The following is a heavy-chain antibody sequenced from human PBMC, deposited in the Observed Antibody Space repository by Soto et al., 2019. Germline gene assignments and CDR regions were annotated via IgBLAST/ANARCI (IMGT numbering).Heavy chain of an antibody. CDR3: ARLGPLPDY. D-gene: IGHD3-16*01. V-gene: IGHV4-39*01. CDR2: IYYSGSA. Sequence: SETLSLTCTVSGGSISSSSYYWGWIRQPPGKGLEWIGSIYYSGSAYYNPSLKSRVTISVDTSKNQFSLKLSSVTAADTAVYYCARLGPLPDYWGQGTLVTVSS. CDR1: GGSISSSSYY. J-gene: IGHJ4*02.